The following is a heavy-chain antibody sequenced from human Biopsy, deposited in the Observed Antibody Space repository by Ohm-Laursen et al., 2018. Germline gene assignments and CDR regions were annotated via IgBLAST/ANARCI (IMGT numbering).Heavy chain of an antibody. CDR3: ARLNGGTYDASDL. J-gene: IGHJ3*01. V-gene: IGHV3-48*03. CDR2: IYGGGSPV. D-gene: IGHD1-26*01. Sequence: SLRLSCAAFGFAFNLYEMNWVRQAPGKGMEWISYIYGGGSPVSYADSVKGRFTISRDNAQNSLYLHMNSLRAEDTAVYYCARLNGGTYDASDLWGQGTMVIVSS. CDR1: GFAFNLYE.